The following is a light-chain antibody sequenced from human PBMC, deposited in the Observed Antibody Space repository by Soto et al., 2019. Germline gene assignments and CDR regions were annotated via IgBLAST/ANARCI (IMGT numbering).Light chain of an antibody. CDR3: QQYESYSPLT. CDR1: QSIRSW. V-gene: IGKV1-5*01. J-gene: IGKJ4*01. Sequence: DIQMTQSPSTLSASVGDRVTMTCRASQSIRSWLAWYQQKPGKVPKLLIYDASSLESGVPSRFSGRRSGTEFTLTISSLQPDDFGTYYCQQYESYSPLTFGGGTKVDI. CDR2: DAS.